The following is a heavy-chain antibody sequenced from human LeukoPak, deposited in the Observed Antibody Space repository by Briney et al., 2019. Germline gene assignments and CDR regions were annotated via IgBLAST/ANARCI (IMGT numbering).Heavy chain of an antibody. CDR2: IASDGTI. V-gene: IGHV3-48*03. D-gene: IGHD6-19*01. CDR1: GFILSTPE. Sequence: GGGLRQPGGSLRLSCVASGFILSTPEMNWVRQAPGRGLEWVSFIASDGTIYYADSVKGRFTLSRDNAKNSLYLQMNSLRAEDTAVYYCATSLSGWGTYHYMNVWGKGTTVTISS. CDR3: ATSLSGWGTYHYMNV. J-gene: IGHJ6*03.